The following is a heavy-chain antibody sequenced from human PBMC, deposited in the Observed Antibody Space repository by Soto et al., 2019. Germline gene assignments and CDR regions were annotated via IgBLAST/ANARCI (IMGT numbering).Heavy chain of an antibody. CDR2: ISGSGGST. CDR1: GFTFSSYA. Sequence: GGSRRRSWAASGFTFSSYAMSWVGEAPGKGLEWVSAISGSGGSTYYADSVKGRFTISRDNSKNTLYLQMNSLRAEDTAVYYCAKDVRVVAANFDYWGQGTLVTVSS. J-gene: IGHJ4*02. D-gene: IGHD2-15*01. CDR3: AKDVRVVAANFDY. V-gene: IGHV3-23*01.